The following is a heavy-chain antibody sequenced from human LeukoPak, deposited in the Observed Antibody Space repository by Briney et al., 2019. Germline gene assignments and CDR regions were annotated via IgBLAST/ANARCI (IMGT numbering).Heavy chain of an antibody. CDR2: ISSSSSYI. D-gene: IGHD3-10*01. Sequence: GGSLRLSCAASGFTSSSYSMNWVRQAPGKGLEWVSSISSSSSYIYYADSVKGRFTISRDNAKNSLYLQMNSLRAEDTAVYYCARDKVTMVRGKQNWFDPWGQGTLVTVSS. J-gene: IGHJ5*02. V-gene: IGHV3-21*01. CDR1: GFTSSSYS. CDR3: ARDKVTMVRGKQNWFDP.